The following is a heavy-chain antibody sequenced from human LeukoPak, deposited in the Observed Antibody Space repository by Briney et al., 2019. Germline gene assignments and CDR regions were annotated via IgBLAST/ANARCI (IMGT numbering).Heavy chain of an antibody. CDR2: IIPIFGTA. V-gene: IGHV1-69*05. Sequence: SVKVSCKASEGTFSSYAISWVRQAPGQGLEWMGGIIPIFGTANYAQKFQGRVTITTDESTSTAYMELSSLRSEDTAVYYCARGDRSGYYFGYWGQGTLVTVSS. CDR1: EGTFSSYA. J-gene: IGHJ4*02. D-gene: IGHD3-9*01. CDR3: ARGDRSGYYFGY.